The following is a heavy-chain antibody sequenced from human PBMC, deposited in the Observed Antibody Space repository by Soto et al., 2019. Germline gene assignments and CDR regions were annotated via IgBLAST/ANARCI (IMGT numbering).Heavy chain of an antibody. J-gene: IGHJ6*03. Sequence: EVQLLESGGGLVQPGGSLRLSCAASGFTFSSYAMSWVRQAPGKGLEWVSAISGSAATTFYADSVKGRFTVSRDNSKNTLYLQMNSTRAEDTAVYYCARGPRYCSGYSCDYYMDVWGKGTTVTVSS. CDR1: GFTFSSYA. CDR2: ISGSAATT. D-gene: IGHD2-15*01. CDR3: ARGPRYCSGYSCDYYMDV. V-gene: IGHV3-23*01.